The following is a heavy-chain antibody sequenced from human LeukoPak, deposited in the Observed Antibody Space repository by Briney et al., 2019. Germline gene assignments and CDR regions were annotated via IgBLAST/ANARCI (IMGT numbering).Heavy chain of an antibody. CDR1: GFTFNNYA. Sequence: GGSLRLSCEASGFTFNNYAMNWVRQAPGKGLEWVSGISGSGGTTYYADSVKGRFTISRDNSKNTVYLQMNSLRADDTAVYYCAKDHVTVSGFDVWGQGTMVTVSS. J-gene: IGHJ3*01. D-gene: IGHD6-19*01. V-gene: IGHV3-23*01. CDR2: ISGSGGTT. CDR3: AKDHVTVSGFDV.